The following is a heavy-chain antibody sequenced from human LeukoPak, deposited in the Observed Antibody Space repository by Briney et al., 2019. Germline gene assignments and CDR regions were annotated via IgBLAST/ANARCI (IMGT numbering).Heavy chain of an antibody. J-gene: IGHJ4*02. D-gene: IGHD5-12*01. CDR3: AKDQGGYDSVYFDY. CDR1: GFTFSSYA. CDR2: ISGSGGST. Sequence: PGGSLRLSCAASGFTFSSYAMSWVRQAPGEGLEWVSAISGSGGSTYYADSVKGRFTISRDNSKNTLYLQMNSLRAEDTAVYYCAKDQGGYDSVYFDYWGQGTLVTVSS. V-gene: IGHV3-23*01.